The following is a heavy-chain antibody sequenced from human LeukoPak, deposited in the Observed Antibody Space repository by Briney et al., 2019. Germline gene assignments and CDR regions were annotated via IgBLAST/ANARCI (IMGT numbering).Heavy chain of an antibody. CDR3: TGALLWFGELSNYYYYYGMDV. CDR2: IRSKANSYAT. V-gene: IGHV3-73*01. J-gene: IGHJ6*04. CDR1: GFTFSGSA. D-gene: IGHD3-10*01. Sequence: GGSLRLSCAASGFTFSGSAMHWVRRASGEGLEWVGRIRSKANSYATAYAASVKARFTISRDDSKNTAYLQMNSLKTEDTAVYYCTGALLWFGELSNYYYYYGMDVWGKGTTVTVSS.